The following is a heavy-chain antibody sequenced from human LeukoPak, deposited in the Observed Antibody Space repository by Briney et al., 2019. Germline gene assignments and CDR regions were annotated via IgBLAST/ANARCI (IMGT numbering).Heavy chain of an antibody. CDR2: IKSKTDGGTT. J-gene: IGHJ4*02. Sequence: GGSLRLSCAASGFTFSTFSRSWMSWVRQAPGKGLEWVGRIKSKTDGGTTDYAAPVKGRFTISRDDSKNTLYLQMNSLKTEDTAVYYCTTEDYGGNSPPDYWGQGTLVTVSS. CDR1: GFTFSTFSRSW. D-gene: IGHD4-23*01. CDR3: TTEDYGGNSPPDY. V-gene: IGHV3-15*01.